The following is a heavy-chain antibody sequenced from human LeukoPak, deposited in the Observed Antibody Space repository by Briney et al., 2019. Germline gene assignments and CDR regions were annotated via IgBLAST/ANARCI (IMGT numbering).Heavy chain of an antibody. J-gene: IGHJ3*02. CDR3: ARRNDFDI. V-gene: IGHV4-4*08. Sequence: AGTLSLTCTASGGSITGYNWSWIRQPPGKGLEWIGYIYSSETANYKPSLKSRVTISADTSKNQFSLKLTSVTAADTAIYYCARRNDFDIWGQGTVVTGSS. CDR1: GGSITGYN. CDR2: IYSSETA.